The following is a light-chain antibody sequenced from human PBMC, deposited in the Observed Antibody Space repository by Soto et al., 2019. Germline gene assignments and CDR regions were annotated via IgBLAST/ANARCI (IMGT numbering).Light chain of an antibody. J-gene: IGKJ4*01. CDR2: WAS. Sequence: DLVLTPSPDFLAVSLGERATINCKSSQSVLSTSNNENYLGWFQQKPGQPPRLLIDWASTRESGVPGRFSGSGSGTDFTLTISSLQAEDVAVYYCHQYYSSPITCGGGTRWIS. CDR1: QSVLSTSNNENY. V-gene: IGKV4-1*01. CDR3: HQYYSSPIT.